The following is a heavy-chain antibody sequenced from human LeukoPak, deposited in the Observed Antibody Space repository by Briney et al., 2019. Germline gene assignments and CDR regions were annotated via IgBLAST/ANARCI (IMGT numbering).Heavy chain of an antibody. CDR1: GFAFSSFW. J-gene: IGHJ4*02. CDR2: ISSSSSYI. Sequence: GGSLRLSCAVSGFAFSSFWMSWVRQAPGKGLEWVSSISSSSSYIYYADSVKGRFTISRDNAKNSLYLQMNSLRAEDTAVYYCARSYSSGWYLAFAFDYWGQGTLVTVSS. D-gene: IGHD6-19*01. V-gene: IGHV3-21*01. CDR3: ARSYSSGWYLAFAFDY.